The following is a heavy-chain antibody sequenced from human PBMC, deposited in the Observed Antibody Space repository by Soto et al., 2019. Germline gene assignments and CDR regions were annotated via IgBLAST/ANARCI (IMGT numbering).Heavy chain of an antibody. CDR3: MSDVDTAMKVDY. J-gene: IGHJ4*02. D-gene: IGHD5-18*01. CDR2: IKRRTDGGAT. CDR1: GFTFSNAW. Sequence: GGSLRLSCAASGFTFSNAWMNWVRQAPGKGLEWVGRIKRRTDGGATDYAAPVQGRFTISRDDPQNMLYLQMNSLKTEDSAVYYCMSDVDTAMKVDYWGQGTLVTVSS. V-gene: IGHV3-15*07.